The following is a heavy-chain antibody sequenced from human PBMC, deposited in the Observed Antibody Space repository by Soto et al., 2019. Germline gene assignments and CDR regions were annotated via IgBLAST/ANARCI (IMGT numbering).Heavy chain of an antibody. Sequence: SETLSLTCAVSSDSISSSYWWSWVRQPPGKGLEWIGEIYHSGSTNYNPSLKSRVTVSVDKSNNQISLKMYSVTAADTAVYYCARRNSSSWYHFDYWGQGTLVTVSS. CDR3: ARRNSSSWYHFDY. J-gene: IGHJ4*02. D-gene: IGHD6-13*01. CDR2: IYHSGST. V-gene: IGHV4-4*02. CDR1: SDSISSSYW.